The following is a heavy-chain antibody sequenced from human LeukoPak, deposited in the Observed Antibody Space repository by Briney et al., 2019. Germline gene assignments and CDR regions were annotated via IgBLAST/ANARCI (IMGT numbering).Heavy chain of an antibody. J-gene: IGHJ4*02. Sequence: SETLSLTCXVXXGSISSSSYYWGWIRQPPGKGLEWIGSIYYSGSTYYNPSLKSRVTISVDTSKNQFSLKLSSVTAADTAVYYCARLSSSWSSAASDYWGQGTLVTVSS. CDR2: IYYSGST. D-gene: IGHD6-13*01. V-gene: IGHV4-39*01. CDR1: XGSISSSSYY. CDR3: ARLSSSWSSAASDY.